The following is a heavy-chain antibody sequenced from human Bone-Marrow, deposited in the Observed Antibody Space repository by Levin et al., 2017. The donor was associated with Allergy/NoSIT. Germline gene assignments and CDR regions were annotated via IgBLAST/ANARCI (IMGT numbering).Heavy chain of an antibody. CDR1: GLSFSNYD. D-gene: IGHD3-16*01. V-gene: IGHV3-21*06. CDR2: ISGGSSRI. CDR3: ASWAMFYYDGSDFDYFYYGMDV. J-gene: IGHJ6*02. Sequence: GGSLRLSCAASGLSFSNYDMNWVRQAPGKGLEWVSSISGGSSRIYYADSVKGRFTISRDNAKNSLYLQMNSLRVEDTTVYYCASWAMFYYDGSDFDYFYYGMDVWGQGTTVTVSS.